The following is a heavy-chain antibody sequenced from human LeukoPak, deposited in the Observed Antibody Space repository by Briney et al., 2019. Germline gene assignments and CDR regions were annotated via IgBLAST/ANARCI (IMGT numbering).Heavy chain of an antibody. D-gene: IGHD3-22*01. CDR2: IYYSGST. J-gene: IGHJ4*02. CDR1: GGSISSGDYY. V-gene: IGHV4-30-4*01. Sequence: TSQTLSLTCTVSGGSISSGDYYWSWIRQPPGKGLEWIGHIYYSGSTYYNPSLKSRVTISVDTSKNQFSLKLSSVTAADTAVYYCARGPWLEERLYDYWGQGTLVTVSS. CDR3: ARGPWLEERLYDY.